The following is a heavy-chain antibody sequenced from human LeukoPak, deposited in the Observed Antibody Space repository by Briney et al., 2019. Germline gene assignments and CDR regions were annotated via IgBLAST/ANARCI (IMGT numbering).Heavy chain of an antibody. CDR3: ARGDYYDSSGYWDY. CDR1: GYPFSSYS. J-gene: IGHJ4*02. D-gene: IGHD3-22*01. CDR2: ISVSGGVR. Sequence: GGSLRLSCVASGYPFSSYSMNWIRQAPGKGLEWVSYISVSGGVRSYADSVKGRFTISRDDARNSLYLQMNSLKDEDTAVYYCARGDYYDSSGYWDYWGQGTLVTVSS. V-gene: IGHV3-48*02.